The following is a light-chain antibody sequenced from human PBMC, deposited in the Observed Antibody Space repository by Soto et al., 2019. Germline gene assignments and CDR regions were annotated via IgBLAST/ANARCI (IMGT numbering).Light chain of an antibody. CDR2: DVD. V-gene: IGLV2-11*01. J-gene: IGLJ3*02. CDR3: ISYIPSTTTHWV. Sequence: QSALTQPRSVSGSPGQSVTISCTGISSDVGGYNYVSWYQQHPGKAPKLIIYDVDKRPSGVPDRFSGSKSGNTASLTISGLQAEDEADYYCISYIPSTTTHWVFGGGTKLTVL. CDR1: SSDVGGYNY.